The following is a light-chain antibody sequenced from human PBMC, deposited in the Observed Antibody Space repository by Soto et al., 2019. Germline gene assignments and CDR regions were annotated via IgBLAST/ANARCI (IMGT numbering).Light chain of an antibody. V-gene: IGLV2-8*01. J-gene: IGLJ1*01. CDR3: SSYAGSNKSV. CDR1: SSDVGGYNY. Sequence: QSVLTQPPSASGSPGQSVTISCTGPSSDVGGYNYVSWYQQHPGKAPKLMIYEVSKRPSGVPDRFSGSKSGNTASLTVSGLQPEDEADYYCSSYAGSNKSVFGTGTKVTVL. CDR2: EVS.